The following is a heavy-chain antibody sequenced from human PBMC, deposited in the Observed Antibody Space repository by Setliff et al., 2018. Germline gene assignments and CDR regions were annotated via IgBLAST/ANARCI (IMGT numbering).Heavy chain of an antibody. V-gene: IGHV1-18*01. J-gene: IGHJ3*01. CDR2: ISSYNDIT. Sequence: ASVKVSCKASGYILNSYGISWVRQAPGQGLEWMGWISSYNDITNYAQRFQGRVTLTTGMSTSAAYMELRSLGSDDTAVYYCAISTLSICSGGTCPNVFDVWGQGTMVTVS. D-gene: IGHD2-15*01. CDR1: GYILNSYG. CDR3: AISTLSICSGGTCPNVFDV.